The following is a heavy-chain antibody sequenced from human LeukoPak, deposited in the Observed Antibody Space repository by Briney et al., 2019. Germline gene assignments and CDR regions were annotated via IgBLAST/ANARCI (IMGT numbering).Heavy chain of an antibody. J-gene: IGHJ5*02. CDR1: GGSISSYY. CDR3: ARDRILWFGEQFDP. Sequence: SETLSLTCTVSGGSISSYYWSWTRQPAGKGLEWIGRIYTSGSTNYNPSLKSRVTMSVDTSKNQFSLKLSSVTAADTAVYYCARDRILWFGEQFDPWGQGTLVTVSS. CDR2: IYTSGST. V-gene: IGHV4-4*07. D-gene: IGHD3-10*01.